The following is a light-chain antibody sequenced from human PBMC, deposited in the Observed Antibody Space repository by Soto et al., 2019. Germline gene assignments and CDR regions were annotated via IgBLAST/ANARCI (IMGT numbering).Light chain of an antibody. V-gene: IGLV7-43*01. CDR2: STD. CDR3: LLYYGGAQV. J-gene: IGLJ2*01. Sequence: QTVVTQEPSLTVSPGGTVTLTCASSTGAVTSAHHPNWFQQRPGQAPRALIYSTDIRHSWTPARFSGSLLGDKAALTLSSVQPEDEADYYCLLYYGGAQVFGGGTKLTVL. CDR1: TGAVTSAHH.